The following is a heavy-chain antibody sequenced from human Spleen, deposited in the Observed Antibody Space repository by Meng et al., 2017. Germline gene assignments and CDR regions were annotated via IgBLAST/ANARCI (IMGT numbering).Heavy chain of an antibody. CDR3: AKDLRIAAAGTGAFDI. CDR2: INSDGSTS. V-gene: IGHV3-74*01. Sequence: GESLKISCAASGFIFSNYWMHWVRQAPGKGLVWVSHINSDGSTSDYADSAKGRFTISRDNSKNTLYLQMNSLRAEDTAVYYCAKDLRIAAAGTGAFDIWGQGTMVTVSS. D-gene: IGHD6-13*01. CDR1: GFIFSNYW. J-gene: IGHJ3*02.